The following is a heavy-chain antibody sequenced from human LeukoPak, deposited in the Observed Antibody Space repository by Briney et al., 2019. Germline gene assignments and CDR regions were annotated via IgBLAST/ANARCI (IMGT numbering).Heavy chain of an antibody. V-gene: IGHV1-46*01. CDR2: INPSGGST. CDR1: GYTFTSYY. J-gene: IGHJ4*02. CDR3: ANSGLNRFEY. Sequence: GASVKVSCKASGYTFTSYYMHWVRQAPGQGLEWMGIINPSGGSTSYAQKFQGRVTMTRDMSTSTVYMELSSLRAEDTAVYYYANSGLNRFEYWGQGALVTVSS. D-gene: IGHD2-15*01.